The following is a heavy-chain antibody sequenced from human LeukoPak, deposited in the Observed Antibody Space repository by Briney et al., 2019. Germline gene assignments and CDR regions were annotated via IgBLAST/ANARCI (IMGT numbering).Heavy chain of an antibody. Sequence: GGSLRLSCAASGFTFSSYAMSWVRQAPGKGLEWVSAISGSGGSTYYADSVKGRFTIPRDNSKNTLYLQMNSLRAEDTAVYYCARGDRDDYVWGSSLDYWGQGTLVTVSS. V-gene: IGHV3-23*01. CDR1: GFTFSSYA. CDR3: ARGDRDDYVWGSSLDY. CDR2: ISGSGGST. J-gene: IGHJ4*02. D-gene: IGHD3-16*01.